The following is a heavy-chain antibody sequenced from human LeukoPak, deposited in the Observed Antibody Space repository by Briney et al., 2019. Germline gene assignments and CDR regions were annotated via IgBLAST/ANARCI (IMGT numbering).Heavy chain of an antibody. CDR3: AKRTAPFDD. CDR1: GFTFSSHW. V-gene: IGHV3-74*01. Sequence: GGSLRLSCAASGFTFSSHWMHWVRQAPGKGLVWVSRINSDGSTTTYADSVKGRFTISRDNSKNTLYLQMNSLRAEDTAVYYCAKRTAPFDDWGQGTRVTVSS. CDR2: INSDGSTT. J-gene: IGHJ4*02. D-gene: IGHD2-21*02.